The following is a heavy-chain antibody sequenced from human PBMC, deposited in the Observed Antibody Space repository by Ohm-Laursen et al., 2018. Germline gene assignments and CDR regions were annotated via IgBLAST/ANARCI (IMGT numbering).Heavy chain of an antibody. CDR1: GFTFSSYW. CDR2: INSDGSST. Sequence: SLRLSCAASGFTFSSYWMHWVRQAPGKGLVWVSRINSDGSSTSYADSVKGRFTISRDNAKNTLYLQMNSLRAEDTAVYYCARGTTTVVTPLDYWGQGTLVTVSS. D-gene: IGHD4-23*01. CDR3: ARGTTTVVTPLDY. V-gene: IGHV3-74*01. J-gene: IGHJ4*02.